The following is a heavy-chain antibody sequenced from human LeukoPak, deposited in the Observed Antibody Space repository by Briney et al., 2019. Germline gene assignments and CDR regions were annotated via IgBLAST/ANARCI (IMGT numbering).Heavy chain of an antibody. CDR3: ARDYRDCYDY. D-gene: IGHD2-21*01. CDR1: GGSISSYY. J-gene: IGHJ4*02. V-gene: IGHV4-59*01. Sequence: SETLSLTCTVSGGSISSYYWSWIRQPPGKGLEWIGYIYYSGSTNYNPSLKSRVTISVDTSKNQFSLKLSSVTAADTAVYYCARDYRDCYDYWGQGTLVTVSS. CDR2: IYYSGST.